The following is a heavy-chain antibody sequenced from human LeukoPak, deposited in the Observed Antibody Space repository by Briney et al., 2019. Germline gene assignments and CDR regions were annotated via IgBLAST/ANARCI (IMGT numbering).Heavy chain of an antibody. J-gene: IGHJ6*03. V-gene: IGHV3-21*01. Sequence: GGSLRLSCAASGFTFSSYSMNWVRQAPGKGLEWVSSISSSSSYIYYADSVKGRFTIPRDNAKNSLYLQMNSLRAEDTAVYYCARVHSSSWPNYYYYYYMDVWGKGTTVTVSS. CDR1: GFTFSSYS. CDR2: ISSSSSYI. D-gene: IGHD6-13*01. CDR3: ARVHSSSWPNYYYYYYMDV.